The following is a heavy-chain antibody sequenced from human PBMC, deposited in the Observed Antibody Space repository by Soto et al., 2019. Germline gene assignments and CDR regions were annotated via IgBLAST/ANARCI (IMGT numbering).Heavy chain of an antibody. CDR3: AKGRKTAAGTWYFGL. V-gene: IGHV1-8*01. CDR1: GYTFTNYD. J-gene: IGHJ2*01. D-gene: IGHD6-13*01. CDR2: MNPTSGHT. Sequence: QEQLVQSGAEVKKPGASVKVSCKASGYTFTNYDINWVRQATGQGLEWMGWMNPTSGHTGYAQKVQGRITLTRDTSIGTAYMEPSSLRSEDTAVYYCAKGRKTAAGTWYFGLWGRGTLVTVSS.